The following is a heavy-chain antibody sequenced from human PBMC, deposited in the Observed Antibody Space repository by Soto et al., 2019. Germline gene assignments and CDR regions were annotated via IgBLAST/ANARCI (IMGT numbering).Heavy chain of an antibody. Sequence: QVQLQVSGPGLVKPSGTLSLTCAVSGDSISSHNWWSWIRQSPGKGLQWIGEIYHNGTAKPSPSLKIRITSTGDKSKNIFYLKLTSVTAANTAVYFCARGATLTWKPFDTWDQGTLVTVSS. CDR2: IYHNGTA. D-gene: IGHD1-1*01. V-gene: IGHV4-4*02. CDR1: GDSISSHNW. CDR3: ARGATLTWKPFDT. J-gene: IGHJ3*02.